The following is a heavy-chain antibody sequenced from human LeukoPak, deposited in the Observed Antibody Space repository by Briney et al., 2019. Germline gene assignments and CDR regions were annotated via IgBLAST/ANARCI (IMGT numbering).Heavy chain of an antibody. D-gene: IGHD2-2*03. J-gene: IGHJ4*02. CDR2: IIPIFGTA. Sequence: ASVKVSCKASGGTFSSYAISWVRQAPGQGLEWMGGIIPIFGTANYAQKFQGRVTITTDESTSTAYMELSSLRSEDTAVYYCARVGDCSSTSCYQVDDYWGQGTLVTVSS. CDR1: GGTFSSYA. V-gene: IGHV1-69*05. CDR3: ARVGDCSSTSCYQVDDY.